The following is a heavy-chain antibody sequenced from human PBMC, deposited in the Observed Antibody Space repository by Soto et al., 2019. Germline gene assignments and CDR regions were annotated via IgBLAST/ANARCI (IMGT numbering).Heavy chain of an antibody. J-gene: IGHJ4*02. CDR2: ISGSGGTT. V-gene: IGHV3-23*01. D-gene: IGHD5-18*01. CDR1: GFTFSNYA. CDR3: AKFFVDTGSNSGCPWAVHC. Sequence: EVQLLESGGGLVQPGRSPRLSCAASGFTFSNYAMSWVRQAPGQGLDWVSAISGSGGTTYYADSAKGRFTISRDNSKNTRFLQMNSLRAEDAAVYYCAKFFVDTGSNSGCPWAVHCWGQGTGVTVSS.